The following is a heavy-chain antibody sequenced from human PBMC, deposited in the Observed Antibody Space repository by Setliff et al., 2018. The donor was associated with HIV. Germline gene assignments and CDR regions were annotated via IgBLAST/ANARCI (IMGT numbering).Heavy chain of an antibody. CDR2: IYYSGNT. D-gene: IGHD3-3*01. CDR3: AGTHYNFNLLEYYYYYYMDV. V-gene: IGHV4-34*09. Sequence: SETLSLTCAVYGGSFSGFYWSWIRQPPGKGLEWIGFIYYSGNTYYNPSLKRRVSMSVDTSKNQFSLNLSSMTAADTAVYYCAGTHYNFNLLEYYYYYYMDVWGKGTTVTVSS. J-gene: IGHJ6*03. CDR1: GGSFSGFY.